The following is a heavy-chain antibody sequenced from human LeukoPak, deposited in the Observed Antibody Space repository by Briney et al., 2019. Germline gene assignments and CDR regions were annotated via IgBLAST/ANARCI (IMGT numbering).Heavy chain of an antibody. V-gene: IGHV3-30-3*01. CDR2: ISYDGSNK. CDR1: GFTFSSYA. CDR3: ARDGKGCSGGSCYYYFDY. Sequence: GGSLRLSCAASGFTFSSYAMHWVRQAPGKGLEWVAVISYDGSNKYYADSVKGRFTISRDNSKNTLYLQMNSLRSEDTAVYYCARDGKGCSGGSCYYYFDYWGQGTLVTVSS. J-gene: IGHJ4*02. D-gene: IGHD2-15*01.